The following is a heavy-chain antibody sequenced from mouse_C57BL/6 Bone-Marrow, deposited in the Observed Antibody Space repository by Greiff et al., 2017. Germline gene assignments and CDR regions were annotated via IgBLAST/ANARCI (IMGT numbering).Heavy chain of an antibody. D-gene: IGHD6-1*01. Sequence: EVKLVESGGGLVQPGGSLKLSCAASGFTFSDYYMYWVRQTPEKRLEWVAYISNGGGSTYYPDTVKGRFTISRDNAKNTLYLQMSRLKSEDTAMYYCARPLPGAMDYWGQGTSVTVSS. CDR1: GFTFSDYY. J-gene: IGHJ4*01. CDR2: ISNGGGST. CDR3: ARPLPGAMDY. V-gene: IGHV5-12*01.